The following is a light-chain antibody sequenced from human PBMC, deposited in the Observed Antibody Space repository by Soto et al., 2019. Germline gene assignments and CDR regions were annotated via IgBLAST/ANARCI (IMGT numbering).Light chain of an antibody. V-gene: IGLV1-44*01. CDR2: SNN. J-gene: IGLJ1*01. Sequence: QSVLTQPPSASGTPGQRGTISCSGSSSNIGINTVNWYQQLPGTAPKLLIYSNNQRPSGVPDRFSGSKSGTSASLAVSGLQSEDEADYYGAAWDDSLNGDVFGTGTKLTVL. CDR3: AAWDDSLNGDV. CDR1: SSNIGINT.